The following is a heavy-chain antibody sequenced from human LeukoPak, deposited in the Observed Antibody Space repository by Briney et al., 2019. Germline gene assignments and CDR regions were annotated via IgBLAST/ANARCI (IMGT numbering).Heavy chain of an antibody. D-gene: IGHD3-10*02. CDR3: ARNVGEGGYFDY. Sequence: SETLSLTCTVSGGSISSSSYYWGWIRQPPGKGLEWIGSIYYSGSTYYNPSLKSRVTISVDTSKNQFSLKLSSVTAADTAVYYCARNVGEGGYFDYWGQGTLVTVSS. V-gene: IGHV4-39*07. J-gene: IGHJ4*02. CDR2: IYYSGST. CDR1: GGSISSSSYY.